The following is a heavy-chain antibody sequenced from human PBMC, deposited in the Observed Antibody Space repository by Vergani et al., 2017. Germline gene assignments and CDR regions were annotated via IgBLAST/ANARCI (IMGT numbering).Heavy chain of an antibody. CDR3: ARGHSTMYDFWSGFYYYYYMDV. J-gene: IGHJ6*03. Sequence: QVPLVQSGAEVKKPGASVKVSCKASGYTFTSYYMHWVRQAPGQGLAWLGIINPSGGSTSYAQKFQGRVTMTRDTSTSTVYMELSSLRSEDTAVYYCARGHSTMYDFWSGFYYYYYMDVWGKGTTVTVSS. CDR2: INPSGGST. V-gene: IGHV1-46*01. D-gene: IGHD3-3*01. CDR1: GYTFTSYY.